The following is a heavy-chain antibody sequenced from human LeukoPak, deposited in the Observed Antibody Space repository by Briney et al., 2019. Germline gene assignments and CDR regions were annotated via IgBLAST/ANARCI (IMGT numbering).Heavy chain of an antibody. CDR3: ARDMSGYCSGGRCYNMGYFDY. Sequence: GGSLRLSCAASGFTFNTYTMNWVRQAPGKGLEWVSYISGSSGIIDYADSVRGRFTISRDNAKNSLYLQMNSLRAEDTAVYYCARDMSGYCSGGRCYNMGYFDYWGQGTLVTVSS. CDR2: ISGSSGII. D-gene: IGHD2-15*01. V-gene: IGHV3-48*01. CDR1: GFTFNTYT. J-gene: IGHJ4*02.